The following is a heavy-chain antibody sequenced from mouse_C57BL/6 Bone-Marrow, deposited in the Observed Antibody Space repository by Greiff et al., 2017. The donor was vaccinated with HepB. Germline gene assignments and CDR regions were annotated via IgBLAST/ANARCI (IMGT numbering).Heavy chain of an antibody. Sequence: VQRVESGAELARPGASVKLSCKASGYTFTSYGISWVKQRTGQGLEWIGEIYPRSGNTYYNEKFKGKATLTADKSSSTAYMELRSLTSEDSAVYFCARNDYPFAYWGQGTLVTVSA. J-gene: IGHJ3*01. D-gene: IGHD2-4*01. CDR3: ARNDYPFAY. CDR2: IYPRSGNT. V-gene: IGHV1-81*01. CDR1: GYTFTSYG.